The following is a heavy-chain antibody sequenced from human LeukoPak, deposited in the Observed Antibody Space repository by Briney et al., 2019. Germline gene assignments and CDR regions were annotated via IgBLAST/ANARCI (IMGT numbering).Heavy chain of an antibody. CDR2: IQSKTYSEGT. CDR1: GFTFISYW. D-gene: IGHD2-2*01. CDR3: TASDHLYCSSSSCHFDY. V-gene: IGHV3-49*04. Sequence: GGSLRLSCAASGFTFISYWMSWVRQAPGKGLEWVSFIQSKTYSEGTMYAASVRGRFTISRDDSRSTAYLQMNSLKTEDTAVYYCTASDHLYCSSSSCHFDYWGQGTLVTVAS. J-gene: IGHJ4*02.